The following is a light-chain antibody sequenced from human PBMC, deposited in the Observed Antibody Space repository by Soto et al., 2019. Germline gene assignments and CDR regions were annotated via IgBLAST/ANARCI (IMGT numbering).Light chain of an antibody. Sequence: EIVLTQSPGILSLSPGERVTLSCRASQSVSSSFLAWYQQKPGQAPRLLFYAASTRATGVPDRFSGSGSETDFSLTISRLEPEDFAVYYCQQRGKWPSTFGPGTKVEMK. CDR3: QQRGKWPST. J-gene: IGKJ2*02. CDR1: QSVSSSF. CDR2: AAS. V-gene: IGKV3D-20*02.